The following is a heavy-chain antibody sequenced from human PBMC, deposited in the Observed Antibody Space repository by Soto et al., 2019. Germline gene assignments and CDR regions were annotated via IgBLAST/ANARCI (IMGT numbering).Heavy chain of an antibody. J-gene: IGHJ4*02. D-gene: IGHD5-18*01. CDR3: ARSYTAMVDSDY. CDR2: ISSSSSYI. CDR1: GFTFSSYS. V-gene: IGHV3-21*01. Sequence: GGSLRLSCAASGFTFSSYSMNWVRQAPGKGLEWVSSISSSSSYIYYADSVKGRFTISRDNAKNSLYLQMNSLRAEDTAVYYCARSYTAMVDSDYWGQGTLVTVSS.